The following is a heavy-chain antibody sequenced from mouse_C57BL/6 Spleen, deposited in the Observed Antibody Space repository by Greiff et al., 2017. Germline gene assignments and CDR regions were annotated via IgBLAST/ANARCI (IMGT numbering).Heavy chain of an antibody. J-gene: IGHJ4*01. CDR2: FYPGRGSI. V-gene: IGHV1-62-2*01. Sequence: VQLQQSGAELVKPGASVKLSCKASGYTFTEYTIHWVKQRSGQGLEWIGWFYPGRGSIQYNEKFKDQATLTADKSSSTVSRERSILTSEDAAVYVWARQLYYDYELDYWGQGTSVTVSS. D-gene: IGHD2-4*01. CDR3: ARQLYYDYELDY. CDR1: GYTFTEYT.